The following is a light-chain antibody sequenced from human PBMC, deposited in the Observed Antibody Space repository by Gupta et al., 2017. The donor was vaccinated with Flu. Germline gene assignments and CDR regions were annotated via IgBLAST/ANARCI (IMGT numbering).Light chain of an antibody. V-gene: IGKV3-20*01. CDR2: GAS. Sequence: EIVLTQSPGTLSLSPGERATLSCRASQSVNNNLLTWYQQKPGQAPRLLIYGASSRATGIPDRFSGSGSGTDFTLTIRRLEPEDFAVYYCQQDGIPVYTFGQGTKLEIK. CDR1: QSVNNNL. J-gene: IGKJ2*01. CDR3: QQDGIPVYT.